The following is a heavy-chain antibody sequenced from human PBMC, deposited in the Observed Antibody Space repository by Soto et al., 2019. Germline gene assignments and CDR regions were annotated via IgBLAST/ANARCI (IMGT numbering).Heavy chain of an antibody. D-gene: IGHD2-15*01. CDR2: INHSGST. CDR3: ARGDIVVVVAAITSTKYWYFDL. V-gene: IGHV4-34*01. Sequence: QVQLQQWGAGLLKPSETLSLTCAVYGGSFSGYYWSWIRQPPGKGLEWIGEINHSGSTNYNPSLKGRVTISVDTSKNQFSLKLSSVTAADTAVYYCARGDIVVVVAAITSTKYWYFDLWGRGTLVTVSS. J-gene: IGHJ2*01. CDR1: GGSFSGYY.